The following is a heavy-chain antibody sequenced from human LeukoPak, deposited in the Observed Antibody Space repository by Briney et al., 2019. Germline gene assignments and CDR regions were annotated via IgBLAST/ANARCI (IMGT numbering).Heavy chain of an antibody. CDR2: INAGNGNT. CDR1: GYTFTSYA. Sequence: ASVKVSCKASGYTFTSYAMHWVRQAPGQRLEWMGWINAGNGNTKYSQKFQGRVTITRDTSTSTAYMELRSLRSDDTAVYYCARGNYYDSSGYYPGGYWGQGTLVTVSS. V-gene: IGHV1-3*01. J-gene: IGHJ4*02. CDR3: ARGNYYDSSGYYPGGY. D-gene: IGHD3-22*01.